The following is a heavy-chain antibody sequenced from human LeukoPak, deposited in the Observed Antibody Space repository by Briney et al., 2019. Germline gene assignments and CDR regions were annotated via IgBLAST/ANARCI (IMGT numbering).Heavy chain of an antibody. D-gene: IGHD1-26*01. CDR3: ASGRYSGSYWY. J-gene: IGHJ4*02. CDR2: INPSGGST. Sequence: ASVKVSCKASGGTFSSYAISWVRQAPGQGLEWMGIINPSGGSTSYAQKFQGRVTMTRDMSTSTVYMELSSLRSEDTAVYYCASGRYSGSYWYWGQGTLVTVSS. V-gene: IGHV1-46*01. CDR1: GGTFSSYA.